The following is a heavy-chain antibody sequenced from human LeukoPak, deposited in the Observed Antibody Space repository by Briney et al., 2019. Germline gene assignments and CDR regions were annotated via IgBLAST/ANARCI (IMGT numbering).Heavy chain of an antibody. D-gene: IGHD3/OR15-3a*01. CDR1: GGSINNYY. CDR2: IYYSGNT. V-gene: IGHV4-59*01. CDR3: ARASRGFGLGMDV. Sequence: SETLSLTCTASGGSINNYYWSWIRQPPGKGLEWIGYIYYSGNTNYNPSLKSRVTIAVDTSKNQFSLKLSSMNAADTAMYYCARASRGFGLGMDVWGKGTTVTVSS. J-gene: IGHJ6*03.